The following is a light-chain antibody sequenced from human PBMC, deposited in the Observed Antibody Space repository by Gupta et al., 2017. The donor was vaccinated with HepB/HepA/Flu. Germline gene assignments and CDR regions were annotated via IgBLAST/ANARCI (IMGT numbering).Light chain of an antibody. Sequence: DTQMTQSPSTLSASVGDRVTITCRASQSVSKWVAWYQQKPGTVPNLLIYKASRVQNGVPSRFSGSGSGTEFTLTSSGRQPDDFANYYCQQDNTYWSFGQGTKVEIK. CDR2: KAS. J-gene: IGKJ1*01. CDR1: QSVSKW. V-gene: IGKV1-5*03. CDR3: QQDNTYWS.